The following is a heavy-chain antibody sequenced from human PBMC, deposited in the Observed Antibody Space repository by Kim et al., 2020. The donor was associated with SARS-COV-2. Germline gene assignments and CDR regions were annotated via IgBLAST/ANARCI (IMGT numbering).Heavy chain of an antibody. Sequence: ADSVKGRFTISRDNSKNTLYLQMNSLRAEDTAVYYCARGSLIAARSPFDYWGQGTLVTVSS. D-gene: IGHD6-6*01. J-gene: IGHJ4*02. V-gene: IGHV3-66*01. CDR3: ARGSLIAARSPFDY.